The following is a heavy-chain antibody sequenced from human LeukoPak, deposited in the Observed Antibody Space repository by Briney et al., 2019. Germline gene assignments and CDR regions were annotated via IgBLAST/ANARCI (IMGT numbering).Heavy chain of an antibody. CDR2: INQDGSQK. Sequence: PGGSLRLSCTASGFTFSSYWTSWVRQAPGKGLEWVANINQDGSQKYYVDSVKGRFTISRDDAKNSVYLQMNSLRDEDTAMYFCARDGIDYWGQGTLVTVSS. CDR1: GFTFSSYW. J-gene: IGHJ4*02. CDR3: ARDGIDY. D-gene: IGHD1-26*01. V-gene: IGHV3-7*04.